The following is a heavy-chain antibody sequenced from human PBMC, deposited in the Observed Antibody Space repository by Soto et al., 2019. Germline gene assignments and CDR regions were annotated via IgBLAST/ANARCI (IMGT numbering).Heavy chain of an antibody. J-gene: IGHJ4*02. CDR1: GATFSSYA. V-gene: IGHV1-69*06. CDR2: IVPTVDTS. CDR3: AREPPIPGSGSSDYFDY. Sequence: SVKVSCKTSGATFSSYAITWVRQAPGQGLEWMGGIVPTVDTSTYAQKFQGRVTITADKFTNTVYMELSSLRSEDTAVYYCAREPPIPGSGSSDYFDYWGQGTLVTVSS. D-gene: IGHD1-26*01.